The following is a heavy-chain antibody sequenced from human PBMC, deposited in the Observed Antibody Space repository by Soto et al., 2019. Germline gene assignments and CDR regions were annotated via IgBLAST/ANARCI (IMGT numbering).Heavy chain of an antibody. CDR3: ARGHYDFWSGYYY. V-gene: IGHV3-23*01. CDR1: GFTFSSYA. J-gene: IGHJ4*02. CDR2: ISGSGGST. D-gene: IGHD3-3*01. Sequence: EVQLLESGGGLVQPGGSLRLSCAASGFTFSSYAMSWVRQAPGKGLEWVSAISGSGGSTYYADSVKGRFTISRDNSKNTLYLQMNSLRAEDTAVYYCARGHYDFWSGYYYWGQGTLVTVSS.